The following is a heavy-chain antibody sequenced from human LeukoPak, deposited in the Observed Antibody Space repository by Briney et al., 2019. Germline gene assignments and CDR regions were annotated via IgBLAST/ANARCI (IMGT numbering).Heavy chain of an antibody. CDR3: ARDSTLSVWSGWYFDY. V-gene: IGHV3-48*04. Sequence: GGSLRLSCAASGFTFNNAWMNWVRQAPGKGLEWVSYISGSGSTIHYADSVKGRFTISRDNAKNSLYLQMNSLRAEDTAVYYCARDSTLSVWSGWYFDYWGQGSLVTVSS. D-gene: IGHD3-3*01. CDR1: GFTFNNAW. CDR2: ISGSGSTI. J-gene: IGHJ4*02.